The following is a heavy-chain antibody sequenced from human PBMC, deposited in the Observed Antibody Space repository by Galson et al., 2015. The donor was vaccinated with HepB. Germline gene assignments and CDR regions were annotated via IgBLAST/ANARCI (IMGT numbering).Heavy chain of an antibody. Sequence: SLRLSCAASGFTFSYYAMSWVRQAPGKGLEWVSTISGSGGGTYYGDSVKGRFTISRDNSRNTLYLQMNSLRAEDTAVYYCAKVSHDTSGYYYFDYWGQGTLVTVSS. J-gene: IGHJ4*02. D-gene: IGHD3-22*01. CDR3: AKVSHDTSGYYYFDY. CDR2: ISGSGGGT. CDR1: GFTFSYYA. V-gene: IGHV3-23*01.